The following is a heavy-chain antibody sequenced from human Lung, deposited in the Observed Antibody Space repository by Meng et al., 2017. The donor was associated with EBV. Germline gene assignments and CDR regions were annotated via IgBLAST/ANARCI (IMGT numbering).Heavy chain of an antibody. V-gene: IGHV3-23*04. J-gene: IGHJ4*02. Sequence: EVQLVESGGGLVQPGGSLILSCAASGFNFSSYAMSWVRQAPGKGLEWVSTITGSCLTTYYANSLKGQFTISRDNSKNTLYLQMNSLRAEDTAIYYCPKALYLSRFSVDSWGQGTLVTVSS. CDR2: ITGSCLTT. CDR1: GFNFSSYA. CDR3: PKALYLSRFSVDS. D-gene: IGHD2/OR15-2a*01.